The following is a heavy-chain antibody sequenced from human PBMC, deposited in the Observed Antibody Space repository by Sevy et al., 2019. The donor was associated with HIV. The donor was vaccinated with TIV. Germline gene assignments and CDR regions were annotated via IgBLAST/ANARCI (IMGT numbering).Heavy chain of an antibody. CDR1: GFTFSNYA. Sequence: GGSLRLSCAATGFTFSNYAMHWVRQAPGKGMEWVAIIWSDGAYQYHGDSVKGRFTISRDNSKNTLFLQMKNVRVEDTAVYYFARGGYYYDNAAYYALDSWGQGTLVTVSS. CDR2: IWSDGAYQ. V-gene: IGHV3-33*01. J-gene: IGHJ4*02. CDR3: ARGGYYYDNAAYYALDS. D-gene: IGHD3-22*01.